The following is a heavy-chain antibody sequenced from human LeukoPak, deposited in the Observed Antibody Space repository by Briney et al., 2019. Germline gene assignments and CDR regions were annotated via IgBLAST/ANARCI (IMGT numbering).Heavy chain of an antibody. J-gene: IGHJ4*02. Sequence: GGSLRLSCAASGFTFSNAWMNWVRQAPGKGLEWVGRIKSKTDGGTTDYAAPVEGRFTISRDDSKNTLYLQMNSLKTEDTAVYYCTTRYCGGDCYSTYYFDYWGQGTLVTVSS. D-gene: IGHD2-21*02. CDR2: IKSKTDGGTT. CDR3: TTRYCGGDCYSTYYFDY. V-gene: IGHV3-15*07. CDR1: GFTFSNAW.